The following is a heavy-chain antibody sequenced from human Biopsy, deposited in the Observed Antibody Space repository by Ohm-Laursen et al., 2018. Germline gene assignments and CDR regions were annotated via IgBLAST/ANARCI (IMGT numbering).Heavy chain of an antibody. CDR2: VYYTGST. D-gene: IGHD3-22*01. CDR3: ARDRGYYSDRTVPGYFDL. Sequence: SETLSLTCTVSGDSISTYYWNWIRQPPGKRLQWIGYVYYTGSTDYNPSLQSRVTISVDTSKNHFSLRLRSVTPADTAIYYCARDRGYYSDRTVPGYFDLWGRGALVTVSS. CDR1: GDSISTYY. J-gene: IGHJ2*01. V-gene: IGHV4-59*01.